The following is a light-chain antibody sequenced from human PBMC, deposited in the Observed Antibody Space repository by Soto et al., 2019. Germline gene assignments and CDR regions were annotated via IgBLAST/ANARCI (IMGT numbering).Light chain of an antibody. J-gene: IGLJ1*01. Sequence: QSALTQPASVSGSPGQSITISCTGTSSDVGAFIYVSWYQQHPGKAPKLMIYDVNNRPSALSNRFSGSKSGNTASLTISGLQAEDEADYYCSSYTTSSSYVFGAGTNVTVL. V-gene: IGLV2-14*01. CDR2: DVN. CDR1: SSDVGAFIY. CDR3: SSYTTSSSYV.